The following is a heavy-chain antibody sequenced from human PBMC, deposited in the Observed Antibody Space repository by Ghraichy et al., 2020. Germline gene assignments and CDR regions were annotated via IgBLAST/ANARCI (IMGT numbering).Heavy chain of an antibody. V-gene: IGHV3-23*01. J-gene: IGHJ4*02. CDR1: GITFSSHA. CDR2: ISGSGGGT. Sequence: GGSLRLSCEASGITFSSHAMTWVRQAPGMGLEWVSGISGSGGGTYYADSVKGRFTISRDNSKDTLYLQMYSLRADDTAVYYCAAGNSWYKIDYWGQGTLVTVSS. CDR3: AAGNSWYKIDY. D-gene: IGHD6-13*01.